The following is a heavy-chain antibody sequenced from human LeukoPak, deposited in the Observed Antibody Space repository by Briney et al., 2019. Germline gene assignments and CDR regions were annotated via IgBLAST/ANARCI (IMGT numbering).Heavy chain of an antibody. CDR3: ARSLPDHYYDSSGYYGWFDP. V-gene: IGHV1-2*06. CDR2: INPNSGGT. D-gene: IGHD3-22*01. CDR1: GHTFTGYY. Sequence: ASVKVSCKASGHTFTGYYMHWVRQAPGQGLEWMGRINPNSGGTNYAQKFQGRVTMTRDTSISTAYMELSRLRSDDTAVYYCARSLPDHYYDSSGYYGWFDPWGQGTLVTVSS. J-gene: IGHJ5*02.